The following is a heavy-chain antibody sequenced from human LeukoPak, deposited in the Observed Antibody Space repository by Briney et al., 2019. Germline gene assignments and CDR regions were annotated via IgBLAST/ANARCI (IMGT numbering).Heavy chain of an antibody. V-gene: IGHV1-69*02. J-gene: IGHJ4*02. CDR2: IIPILGIT. CDR1: GGTFSSYT. D-gene: IGHD5-24*01. CDR3: ARSRDGYNNFDY. Sequence: SVKVSCKASGGTFSSYTISWVRQAPGQGLEWMGRIIPILGITNYAQKFQGRVTITADKSTSTAYMELSSLRSEDTAVYYCARSRDGYNNFDYWGQGTLVTVSS.